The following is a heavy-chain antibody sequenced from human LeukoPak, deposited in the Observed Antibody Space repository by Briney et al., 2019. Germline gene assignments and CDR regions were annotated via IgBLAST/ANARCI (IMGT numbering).Heavy chain of an antibody. CDR1: GYTFTGYY. D-gene: IGHD5-24*01. CDR3: ARVGDGLNDAFDI. J-gene: IGHJ3*02. Sequence: GASVKVSCKASGYTFTGYYMHWVRQAPGQGLEWMGRINPNCGGTNYAQKFQGRVTMTRDTSISTAYMDLSRLRSDDTAVYYCARVGDGLNDAFDIWGRGTMVTVSS. V-gene: IGHV1-2*06. CDR2: INPNCGGT.